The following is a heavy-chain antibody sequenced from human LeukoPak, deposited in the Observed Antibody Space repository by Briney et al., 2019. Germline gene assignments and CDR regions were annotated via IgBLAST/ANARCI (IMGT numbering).Heavy chain of an antibody. CDR1: GFTFSSYA. CDR2: ISGSGGST. J-gene: IGHJ4*02. D-gene: IGHD3-10*01. V-gene: IGHV3-23*01. CDR3: AKDAFKLWSVYYFDY. Sequence: PGGSLRLSCAASGFTFSSYAMSWVRQAPGKGLEWVSAISGSGGSTYYADSVKGRFTISRDNSKSTLYLQMNSLRAEDTAVYYCAKDAFKLWSVYYFDYWGQGTLVTVSS.